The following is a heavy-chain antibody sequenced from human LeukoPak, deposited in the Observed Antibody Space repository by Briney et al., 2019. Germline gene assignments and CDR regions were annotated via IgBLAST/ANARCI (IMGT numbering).Heavy chain of an antibody. J-gene: IGHJ2*01. CDR3: ARDSPLTTVTTFPYWYFDL. D-gene: IGHD4-17*01. CDR1: GDSVSSNSAA. Sequence: SQTLSLTCALSGDSVSSNSAAWNRIRQSPSRGLEWLGRTYYRSKWYNDYAVSVKSRITINPDTSKNQFSLQLNSVTPEDTAVYYCARDSPLTTVTTFPYWYFDLWGRGTLVTVSS. V-gene: IGHV6-1*01. CDR2: TYYRSKWYN.